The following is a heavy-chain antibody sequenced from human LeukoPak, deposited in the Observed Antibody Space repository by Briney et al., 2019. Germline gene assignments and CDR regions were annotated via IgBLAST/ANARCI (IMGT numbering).Heavy chain of an antibody. V-gene: IGHV1-2*02. D-gene: IGHD6-19*01. CDR2: INPNSGGT. Sequence: ASVKVSCKASGYTFTGYYMHWVRQAPGQGLEWMGWINPNSGGTNYAQKFQGRVTMTRDTSISTAYMELSRLRSDDTAVYYCARAGIAVADRGYFQHWGQGTLVTVSS. J-gene: IGHJ1*01. CDR1: GYTFTGYY. CDR3: ARAGIAVADRGYFQH.